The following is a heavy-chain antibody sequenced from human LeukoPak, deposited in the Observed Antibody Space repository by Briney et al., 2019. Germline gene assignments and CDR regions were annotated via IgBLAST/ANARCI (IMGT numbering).Heavy chain of an antibody. Sequence: GASVRVSGTASGHTFTGYYMTWGRQAPGQGLEWMGWINPNSGGTNYAHKFQGRVTMTRDTSISTAYMELSRLRSDDTAVYYCARAPPYYYGSGSYYPLFNPWGQGTLVTVSS. D-gene: IGHD3-10*01. J-gene: IGHJ5*02. V-gene: IGHV1-2*07. CDR2: INPNSGGT. CDR1: GHTFTGYY. CDR3: ARAPPYYYGSGSYYPLFNP.